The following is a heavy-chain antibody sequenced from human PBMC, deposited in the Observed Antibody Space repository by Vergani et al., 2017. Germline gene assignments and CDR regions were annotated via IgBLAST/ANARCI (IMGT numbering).Heavy chain of an antibody. J-gene: IGHJ5*02. V-gene: IGHV1-69*01. CDR3: ARDYYYDSSGYPNWFDP. CDR1: GGTFSSYA. Sequence: QVQLVQSGAEVKKPGSSVKVSCKASGGTFSSYAISWVRQAPGQGLEWLGGIIPIFGTANYAQKFQGRVTITADESKSTAYMELSSLRSEDTAVYYCARDYYYDSSGYPNWFDPWGQGTLVTVSS. D-gene: IGHD3-22*01. CDR2: IIPIFGTA.